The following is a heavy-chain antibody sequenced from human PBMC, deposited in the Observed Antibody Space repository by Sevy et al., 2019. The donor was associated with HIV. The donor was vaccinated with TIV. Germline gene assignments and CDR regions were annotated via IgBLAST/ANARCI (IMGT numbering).Heavy chain of an antibody. CDR1: GFTFRNYG. D-gene: IGHD6-19*01. V-gene: IGHV3-23*01. Sequence: GGSLRLSCIASGFTFRNYGIHWVRQAPGKGLDWVSGISGSGESTYYADSVKGRFIISRDSSKNTVYLQMNSLRAEDTAIYYCAQDQEVTGWYSEFFHHWGQGTLVTVSS. CDR2: ISGSGEST. CDR3: AQDQEVTGWYSEFFHH. J-gene: IGHJ1*01.